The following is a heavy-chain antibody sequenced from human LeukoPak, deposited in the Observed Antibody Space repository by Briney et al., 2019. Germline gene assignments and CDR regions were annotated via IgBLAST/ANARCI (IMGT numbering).Heavy chain of an antibody. CDR2: IYYSGST. CDR3: ARYSSSSTYFNY. D-gene: IGHD6-6*01. J-gene: IGHJ4*02. V-gene: IGHV4-59*01. Sequence: SETLSLTCTVFGGSISSYYWSWIWQSPGKGLEWIGYIYYSGSTNYNPSLKSRVTISVDASKNQFSLKLSSVTAADTAVYYCARYSSSSTYFNYWGQGTLVTVSS. CDR1: GGSISSYY.